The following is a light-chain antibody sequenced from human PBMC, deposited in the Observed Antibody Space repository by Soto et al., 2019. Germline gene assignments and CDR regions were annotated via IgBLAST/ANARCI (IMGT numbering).Light chain of an antibody. J-gene: IGKJ1*01. Sequence: DIQMTQSPSSLSASVGDRVTITCRASQGVNSYSAWYQQKPGKVPDLLIYDSSTLQSGVPSRFSGGGSGTDFTLTIISLQPEDAATYYCQRYYSALSTFGQGTQVDIK. CDR2: DSS. CDR3: QRYYSALST. CDR1: QGVNSY. V-gene: IGKV1-27*01.